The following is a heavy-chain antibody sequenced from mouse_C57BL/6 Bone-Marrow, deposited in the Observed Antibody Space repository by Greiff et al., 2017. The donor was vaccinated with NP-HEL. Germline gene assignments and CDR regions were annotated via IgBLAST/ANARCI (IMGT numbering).Heavy chain of an antibody. Sequence: EVQRVESGPGLVKPSQSLSLTCSVTGYSITSGYYWNWIRQFPGNKLEWMGYISYDGSNNYNPSLKNRISITRDTSKNQFFLKLNSVTTEDTATYYCARGGYYAWFAYWGQGTLVTVSA. CDR1: GYSITSGYY. D-gene: IGHD1-1*02. CDR3: ARGGYYAWFAY. V-gene: IGHV3-6*01. J-gene: IGHJ3*01. CDR2: ISYDGSN.